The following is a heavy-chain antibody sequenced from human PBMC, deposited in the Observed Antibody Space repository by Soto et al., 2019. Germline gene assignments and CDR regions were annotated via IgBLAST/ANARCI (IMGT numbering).Heavy chain of an antibody. Sequence: EVQLVETGGGLIQPGGSLRLSCAASGLTVSSNYMNWVRQAPGKGLEWVSVLYSGGSTHYAGSVKGRFIISRDNSKNTLYLQMSSLGVEDTAVYYCARDRPGDEGDGFDIWGHGTMVTVSS. CDR2: LYSGGST. CDR3: ARDRPGDEGDGFDI. D-gene: IGHD3-10*01. V-gene: IGHV3-53*02. J-gene: IGHJ3*02. CDR1: GLTVSSNY.